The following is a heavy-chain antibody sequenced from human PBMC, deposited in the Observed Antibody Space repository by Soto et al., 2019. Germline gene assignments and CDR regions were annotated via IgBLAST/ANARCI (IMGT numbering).Heavy chain of an antibody. Sequence: ASVKVSCKASGYTFTSYGISWVRQAPGQGLEWMGWISAYNGNTNYAQKLQGRVTMTTDTSTSTAYMELRSLRSDDTAVYYCARSLFEWLLSVPENAFDIWGQGSMVTVSS. CDR3: ARSLFEWLLSVPENAFDI. CDR1: GYTFTSYG. D-gene: IGHD3-3*01. V-gene: IGHV1-18*01. CDR2: ISAYNGNT. J-gene: IGHJ3*02.